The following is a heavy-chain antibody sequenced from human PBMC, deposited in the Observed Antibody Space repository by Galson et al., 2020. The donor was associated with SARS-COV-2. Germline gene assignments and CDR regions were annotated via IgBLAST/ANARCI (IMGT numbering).Heavy chain of an antibody. CDR1: GFTFADYA. Sequence: SLKISCAASGFTFADYAMHWVRQPPGKALEWVSGISWNGASMSYADSVKGRFSISRDNAKNILYLQMNSLRREDTAFYECVRGRRDTAMRWDHVAYWGQGILVTGSS. V-gene: IGHV3-9*01. J-gene: IGHJ4*02. D-gene: IGHD5-18*01. CDR2: ISWNGASM. CDR3: VRGRRDTAMRWDHVAY.